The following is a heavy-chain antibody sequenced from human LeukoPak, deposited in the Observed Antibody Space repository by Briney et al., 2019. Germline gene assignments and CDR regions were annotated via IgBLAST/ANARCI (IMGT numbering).Heavy chain of an antibody. J-gene: IGHJ6*02. Sequence: PGGSLRLSCAASGFTFSSYAMSWVRQAPGKGLEWVSAISGSGGSTYYADSVKGRFTISRDNSKNTLYLQMNSLRAEDTAVYYCAKPSGGYCSSTSCLTNDYNYYYYGMDVWGQGTTVTVSS. D-gene: IGHD2-2*01. CDR1: GFTFSSYA. CDR2: ISGSGGST. CDR3: AKPSGGYCSSTSCLTNDYNYYYYGMDV. V-gene: IGHV3-23*01.